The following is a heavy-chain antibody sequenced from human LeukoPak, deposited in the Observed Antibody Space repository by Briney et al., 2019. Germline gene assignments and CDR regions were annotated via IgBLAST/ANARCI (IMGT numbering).Heavy chain of an antibody. CDR2: IYYSGST. V-gene: IGHV4-59*01. J-gene: IGHJ3*02. Sequence: SETLSLTCTVSGGSISSYYWSWIRQPPGKGLEWIGYIYYSGSTNYNPSLKSRVTISVDTSKNQFSLKLSSVTAADTAVYYCARERGYGYYGSHAFDIWGQGTMVTVSS. CDR3: ARERGYGYYGSHAFDI. CDR1: GGSISSYY. D-gene: IGHD3-22*01.